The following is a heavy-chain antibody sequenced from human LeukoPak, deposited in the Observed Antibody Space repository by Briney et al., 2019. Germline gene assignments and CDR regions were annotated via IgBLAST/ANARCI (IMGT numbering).Heavy chain of an antibody. CDR1: GYTFTYRY. CDR3: ATWDHDAFDI. D-gene: IGHD1-26*01. J-gene: IGHJ3*02. Sequence: SVKVSCKASGYTFTYRYLHWVRQAPGQALEWMGWITPFNGNTNYAQKFQDGVTITRDRSMSTAYMELSSLRSEDTAMYYCATWDHDAFDIWGQGTMVTVSS. V-gene: IGHV1-45*02. CDR2: ITPFNGNT.